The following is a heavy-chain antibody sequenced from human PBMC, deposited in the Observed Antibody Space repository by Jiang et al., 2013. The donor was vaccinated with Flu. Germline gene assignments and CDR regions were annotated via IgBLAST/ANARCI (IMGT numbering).Heavy chain of an antibody. J-gene: IGHJ4*02. Sequence: GSGLVKPSETLSLVCTVSGGSISGYHWSWVRQPPGKALEWLASMYYSGSANYNPSLKSRLTISVDTSKNQFFLKLNSVTAADTAVYFCARAESIWGQGTLVTVSS. V-gene: IGHV4-59*08. CDR3: ARAESI. CDR2: MYYSGSA. CDR1: GGSISGYH.